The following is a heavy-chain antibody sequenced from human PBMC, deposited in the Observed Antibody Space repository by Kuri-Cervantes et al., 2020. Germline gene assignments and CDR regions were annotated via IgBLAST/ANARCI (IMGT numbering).Heavy chain of an antibody. CDR1: GYSIGSGYY. J-gene: IGHJ4*02. CDR2: IYFSSGKT. V-gene: IGHV4-38-2*01. D-gene: IGHD1-20*01. CDR3: ARWYNWNFDY. Sequence: GSLRLSCAVSGYSIGSGYYWGWIRQPPGKGLEWIGEIYFSSGKTNYNPSLKSRVTVSVDKSKNQFSLMLSSVTAADTAVYYCARWYNWNFDYWGQGTLVTVSS.